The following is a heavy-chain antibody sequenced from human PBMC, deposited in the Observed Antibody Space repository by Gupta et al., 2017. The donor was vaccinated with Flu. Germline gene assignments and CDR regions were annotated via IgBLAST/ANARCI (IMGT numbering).Heavy chain of an antibody. J-gene: IGHJ4*02. CDR3: SRNKAYTGHFDS. D-gene: IGHD1-1*01. CDR2: MNTNSGNT. Sequence: GRQATGQGLEWMGWMNTNSGNTGYAQKFQGRVTMTRDTSTNTAYLELSSLRSEDTAVYYCSRNKAYTGHFDSWGQGTLVTVSS. V-gene: IGHV1-8*01.